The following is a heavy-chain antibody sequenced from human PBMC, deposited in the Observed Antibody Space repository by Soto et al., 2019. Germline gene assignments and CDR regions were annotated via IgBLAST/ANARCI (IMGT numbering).Heavy chain of an antibody. D-gene: IGHD3-10*01. CDR2: INHSGST. Sequence: SETLSLTCTVSGGSISSYYWSWIRQPPGKGMEWIGEINHSGSTNYNPSLKSRVTISVDTSKNQFSLKLSSVTAADTAVFYCAKAQRDYYDAFDIWGQGTMVTVSS. V-gene: IGHV4-34*01. CDR1: GGSISSYY. J-gene: IGHJ3*02. CDR3: AKAQRDYYDAFDI.